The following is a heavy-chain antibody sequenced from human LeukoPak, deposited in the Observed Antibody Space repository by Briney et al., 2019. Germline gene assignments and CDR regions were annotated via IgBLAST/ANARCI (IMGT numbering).Heavy chain of an antibody. CDR1: GGSISSYY. Sequence: SETLSLTCTVSGGSISSYYWSWIRQPPGKGLEWIGYIHYSGSTYYNPSLKSRVTIPVDRSKNQFSLKLSSVTAADTAVYYCARSRVATIWFNWFDPWGRGTLVTVSS. J-gene: IGHJ5*02. CDR3: ARSRVATIWFNWFDP. CDR2: IHYSGST. V-gene: IGHV4-59*12. D-gene: IGHD5-12*01.